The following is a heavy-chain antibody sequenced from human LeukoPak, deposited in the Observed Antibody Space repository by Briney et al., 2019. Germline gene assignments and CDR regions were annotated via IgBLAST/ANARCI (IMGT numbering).Heavy chain of an antibody. D-gene: IGHD5/OR15-5a*01. CDR3: AKAAVYHDSCPDS. V-gene: IGHV3-23*01. CDR2: ISSSGGST. CDR1: GFIFSTYT. J-gene: IGHJ4*02. Sequence: PGGSLRLSCAASGFIFSTYTMNWVRQAPGKGLEWVSSISSSGGSTYYADSVKGRFTISRDNSKNTLYLQVDSLEAEDTAVYYCAKAAVYHDSCPDSWGQGTLVTVSS.